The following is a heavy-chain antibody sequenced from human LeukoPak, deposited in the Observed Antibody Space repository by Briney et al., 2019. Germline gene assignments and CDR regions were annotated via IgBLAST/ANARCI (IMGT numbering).Heavy chain of an antibody. J-gene: IGHJ5*02. V-gene: IGHV1-18*01. CDR2: ISAYNGNT. CDR3: ARAGMKTYDFWSGYSVSWFDP. CDR1: GYTFTSYG. Sequence: ASVKVSCTASGYTFTSYGISWVRQAPGQGLEWMGWISAYNGNTNYAQKLQGRVTMTTDTSTSTAYMELRSLRSDDTAVYYCARAGMKTYDFWSGYSVSWFDPWGQGTLVTVSS. D-gene: IGHD3-3*01.